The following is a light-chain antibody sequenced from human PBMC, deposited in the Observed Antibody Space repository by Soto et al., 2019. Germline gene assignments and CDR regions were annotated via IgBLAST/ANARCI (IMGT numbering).Light chain of an antibody. CDR2: AAS. Sequence: TVTTQAPATLSASPGERATLSCRASQSVSGDLAWYQQKPGQAPRLLIFAASTRATGVPARFTGSGSGTEFTLTINSLQSEDFAIYYCQQYNNWPLTFGQGTKVDIK. CDR1: QSVSGD. J-gene: IGKJ1*01. V-gene: IGKV3-15*01. CDR3: QQYNNWPLT.